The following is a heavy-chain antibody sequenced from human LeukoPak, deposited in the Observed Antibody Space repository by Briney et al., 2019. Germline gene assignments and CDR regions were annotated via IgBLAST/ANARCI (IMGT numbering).Heavy chain of an antibody. CDR2: ISGSSSII. CDR1: GFTFSSYS. D-gene: IGHD5-18*01. Sequence: QSGGSLRLSCEGSGFTFSSYSMNWVRQAPGKGLEWVSFISGSSSIIHYADSVKGRFTISRDNAKNSLYLQMNSLRAEDTAVYYCARDRRTAMAKGAFDIWGQGTMVTVSS. CDR3: ARDRRTAMAKGAFDI. J-gene: IGHJ3*02. V-gene: IGHV3-48*04.